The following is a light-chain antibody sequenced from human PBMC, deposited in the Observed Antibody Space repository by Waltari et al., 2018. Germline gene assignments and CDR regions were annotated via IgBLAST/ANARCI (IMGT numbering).Light chain of an antibody. CDR1: NIGSKS. CDR2: LDS. Sequence: SYVLSQPPSVSVAPGQTARVTCGGNNIGSKSVHWYQQKPGQAPVLVISLDSVRPSGGPGRFSGSNSGNTATLSISRVEAGDEADYYCQVWDNSSDHVVFGGGTTVTVL. V-gene: IGLV3-21*02. CDR3: QVWDNSSDHVV. J-gene: IGLJ3*02.